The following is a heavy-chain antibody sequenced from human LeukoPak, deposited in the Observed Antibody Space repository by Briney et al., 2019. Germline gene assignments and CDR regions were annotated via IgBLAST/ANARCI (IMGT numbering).Heavy chain of an antibody. Sequence: ASVKVSFKASGYTFTDYYIHWVRQAPGQGLEWMGRINPNSGGTNYAQKFQGRVTMTRDTSISTAYMELSRLTSDDTAVYYCARHQDYHDPTDWFDPWGQGTLVTVSS. J-gene: IGHJ5*02. D-gene: IGHD4-11*01. CDR1: GYTFTDYY. CDR3: ARHQDYHDPTDWFDP. V-gene: IGHV1-2*06. CDR2: INPNSGGT.